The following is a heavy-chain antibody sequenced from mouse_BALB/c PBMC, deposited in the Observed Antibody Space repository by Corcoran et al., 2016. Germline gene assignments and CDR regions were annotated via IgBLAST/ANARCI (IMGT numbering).Heavy chain of an antibody. V-gene: IGHV9-1*02. D-gene: IGHD2-3*01. CDR3: ARRDGYYAMDY. Sequence: QIQLVQSGPELKKPGETVKISCKASGYTFTNYGMNWVKQAPGKGLKWMGWINTYTGEPTYADDFKGRFAFSLETSASTAYLQINNLKNEDMATYFCARRDGYYAMDYWGQGTSVTVSS. CDR2: INTYTGEP. CDR1: GYTFTNYG. J-gene: IGHJ4*01.